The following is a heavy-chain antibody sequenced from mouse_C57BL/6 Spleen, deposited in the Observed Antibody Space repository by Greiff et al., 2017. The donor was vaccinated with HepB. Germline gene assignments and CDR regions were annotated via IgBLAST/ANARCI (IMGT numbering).Heavy chain of an antibody. CDR1: GYSITSGYD. Sequence: EVKLQESGPGMVKPSQSLSLTCTVTGYSITSGYDWHWIRHFPGNKLEWMGYISYSGSTNYNPSLKSRISITHDTSKNHFFLKLNSVTTEDTATYYCARGTDLDYFDYWGQGTTLTVSS. CDR3: ARGTDLDYFDY. V-gene: IGHV3-1*01. CDR2: ISYSGST. J-gene: IGHJ2*01.